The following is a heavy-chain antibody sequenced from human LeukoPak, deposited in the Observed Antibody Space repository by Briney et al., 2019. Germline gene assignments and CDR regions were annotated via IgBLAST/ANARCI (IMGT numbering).Heavy chain of an antibody. CDR1: GGSFSGYY. J-gene: IGHJ4*02. Sequence: SETLSLTCAVYGGSFSGYYWSWIRQPPGKGLEWIGEINHSGSTNYNPSLKSRVTISVDTSKNQFSLKLSSVTAADTAVYYCARYSGSPLVYFDYWDQGSLVTVSS. CDR2: INHSGST. D-gene: IGHD1-26*01. V-gene: IGHV4-34*01. CDR3: ARYSGSPLVYFDY.